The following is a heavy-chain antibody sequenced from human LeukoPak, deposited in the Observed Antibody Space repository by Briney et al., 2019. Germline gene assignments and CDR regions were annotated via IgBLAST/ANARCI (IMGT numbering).Heavy chain of an antibody. CDR3: ARGGTRITIVGVVINDFDY. CDR2: IYHSGNT. J-gene: IGHJ4*02. D-gene: IGHD3-3*01. V-gene: IGHV4-30-4*08. CDR1: GGSIRSGDYY. Sequence: SETLSLTRTLSGGSIRSGDYYWSWLRQPPGKGLEWIGYIYHSGNTFYNPSLKSRLPISVHTPRNQFSLKLRSVTAADTAVYSCARGGTRITIVGVVINDFDYWGQGTLVTVSS.